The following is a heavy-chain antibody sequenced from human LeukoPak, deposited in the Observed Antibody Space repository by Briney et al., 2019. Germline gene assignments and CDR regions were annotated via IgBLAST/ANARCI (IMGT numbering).Heavy chain of an antibody. CDR2: INHSGST. V-gene: IGHV4-34*01. J-gene: IGHJ4*02. D-gene: IGHD5-12*01. Sequence: SETLSLTCAVYGGSFSDYYWSWIRQPPGKGLEWIGEINHSGSTNYNPSLKSRVTISVDTSKNQFSLKLSSVTAADTAVYYCARRPGYAGLDCFDYWGQGTLVTVSS. CDR3: ARRPGYAGLDCFDY. CDR1: GGSFSDYY.